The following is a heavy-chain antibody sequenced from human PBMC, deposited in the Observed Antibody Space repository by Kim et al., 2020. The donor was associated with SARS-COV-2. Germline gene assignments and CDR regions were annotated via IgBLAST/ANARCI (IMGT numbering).Heavy chain of an antibody. CDR2: IIPIFGTA. D-gene: IGHD6-13*01. J-gene: IGHJ4*02. CDR1: GGTFSSYA. Sequence: SVKVSCKASGGTFSSYAISWVRQAPGQGLEWMGGIIPIFGTANYAQKFQGRVTITADESTSTAYMELSSLRSEDTAVYYCARGDSVAAAGNFDYWGQGTLVTVSS. CDR3: ARGDSVAAAGNFDY. V-gene: IGHV1-69*13.